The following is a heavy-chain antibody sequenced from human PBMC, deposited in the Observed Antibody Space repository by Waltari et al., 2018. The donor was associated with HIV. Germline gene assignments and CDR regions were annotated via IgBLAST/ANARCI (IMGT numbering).Heavy chain of an antibody. V-gene: IGHV3-53*05. Sequence: EMKLLDVGGSLIQPGGSLSLSCFVSNFSVSSNYFTWVRQSPTRGLEWVATIYPDGTTHYPNSVKDRFVISRDTSKNIVFLLMKYLLFDDSAKYFCTRGVRYLGPWGQGTQVTVSS. J-gene: IGHJ5*02. CDR3: TRGVRYLGP. CDR1: NFSVSSNY. D-gene: IGHD3-16*02. CDR2: IYPDGTT.